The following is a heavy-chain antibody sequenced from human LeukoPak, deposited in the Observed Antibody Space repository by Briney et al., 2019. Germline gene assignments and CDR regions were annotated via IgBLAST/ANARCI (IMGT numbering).Heavy chain of an antibody. V-gene: IGHV4-34*01. CDR2: INHSGST. J-gene: IGHJ6*03. CDR3: ARVGSGWPDYYYYYMDV. Sequence: PSETLSLTCAVYGGSFSGYYWSWIRQPPGKGLEWIGEINHSGSTNYSPSLKSRVTISVDTSKNQFSLKLSSVTAADTAVYYCARVGSGWPDYYYYYMDVWGKGTTVTVSS. CDR1: GGSFSGYY. D-gene: IGHD6-19*01.